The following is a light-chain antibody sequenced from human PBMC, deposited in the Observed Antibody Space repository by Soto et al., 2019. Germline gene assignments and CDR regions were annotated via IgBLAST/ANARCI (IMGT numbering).Light chain of an antibody. J-gene: IGKJ1*01. V-gene: IGKV1-5*01. Sequence: DIQMTQSPSTPSASIVDVVTIACRASQSISNWLAWYQQKPGKAPKFLIYDASSLESGVPSRFSGSGSGTEFTLTISSLQPDDFATYYCQQYNSYPRTFGQGTKVDIK. CDR3: QQYNSYPRT. CDR1: QSISNW. CDR2: DAS.